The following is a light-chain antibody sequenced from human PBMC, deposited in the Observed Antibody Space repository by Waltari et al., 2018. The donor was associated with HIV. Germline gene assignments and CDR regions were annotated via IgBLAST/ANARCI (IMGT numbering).Light chain of an antibody. CDR1: QDISNY. CDR2: DAS. V-gene: IGKV1-33*01. CDR3: QQYDNLPPGLT. J-gene: IGKJ4*01. Sequence: DIQMTQSPSSLSASVGDRVTITCQASQDISNYLNWYQQKPGKAPKLLIYDASNLETGVPSRFSGSGSGTDVTFTISSLQPEDIATYYCQQYDNLPPGLTFGGGTKVEIK.